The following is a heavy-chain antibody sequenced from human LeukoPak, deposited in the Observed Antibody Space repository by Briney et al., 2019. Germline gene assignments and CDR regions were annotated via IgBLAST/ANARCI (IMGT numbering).Heavy chain of an antibody. CDR3: ARGVPTWIQLYNWFDP. V-gene: IGHV1-3*01. D-gene: IGHD5-18*01. Sequence: ASVTVSCKASGYTFTSYAMHWVRQAPGQRLEWMGWINAGNGNTKYSQKFQGRVTITRDTSASTAYMELSSLRSEDTAVYYCARGVPTWIQLYNWFDPWGQGTLVTVSS. CDR2: INAGNGNT. J-gene: IGHJ5*02. CDR1: GYTFTSYA.